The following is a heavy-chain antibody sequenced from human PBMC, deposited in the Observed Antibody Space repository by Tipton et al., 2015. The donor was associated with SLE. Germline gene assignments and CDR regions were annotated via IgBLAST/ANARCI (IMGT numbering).Heavy chain of an antibody. Sequence: SLRLSCAASGFTFENYAIHWVRQRPGKGLEWVAGISWNSGGIGYADSVKGRFTISRHNARKSLYLQMNSLRVEDTALYYCAKKVYYYDTSGQISYFQNWGQGTLVTVSS. V-gene: IGHV3-9*01. CDR2: ISWNSGGI. J-gene: IGHJ1*01. D-gene: IGHD3-22*01. CDR1: GFTFENYA. CDR3: AKKVYYYDTSGQISYFQN.